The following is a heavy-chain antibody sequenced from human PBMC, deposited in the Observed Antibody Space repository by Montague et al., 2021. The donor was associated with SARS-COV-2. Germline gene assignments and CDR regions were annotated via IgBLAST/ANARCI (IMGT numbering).Heavy chain of an antibody. CDR3: ARADSSGYLWYFDY. J-gene: IGHJ4*02. CDR1: GYTFTTYG. Sequence: SVKVSCKASGYTFTTYGITWVRQAPGQGLEWMGRINTYNGDTVYAQKFQGRVTMTSDTSTSTAYMELRSLRSDDSAVFYCARADSSGYLWYFDYWGQGTLVTVSS. D-gene: IGHD3-22*01. CDR2: INTYNGDT. V-gene: IGHV1-18*01.